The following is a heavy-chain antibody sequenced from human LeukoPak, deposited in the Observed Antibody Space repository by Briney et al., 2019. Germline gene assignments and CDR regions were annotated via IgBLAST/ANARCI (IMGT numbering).Heavy chain of an antibody. V-gene: IGHV1-46*03. Sequence: ASVKVSCKASGYTFTSYYMHWVRQAPGQGLEWMGIINPSGGSTSYAQKFQGKATMTRDTSTSTVYMELSSPRSEDTAVYYCARDQNSSSWEGVLDYWGQGTLVTVSS. CDR2: INPSGGST. CDR1: GYTFTSYY. D-gene: IGHD6-13*01. J-gene: IGHJ4*02. CDR3: ARDQNSSSWEGVLDY.